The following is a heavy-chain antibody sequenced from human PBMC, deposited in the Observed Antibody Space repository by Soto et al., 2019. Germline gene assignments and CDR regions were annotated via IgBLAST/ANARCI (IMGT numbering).Heavy chain of an antibody. D-gene: IGHD5-12*01. CDR1: GGTFSSYA. CDR3: SRDSGHIGYDFQTDAFDI. V-gene: IGHV1-69*01. J-gene: IGHJ3*02. Sequence: QVQLVQSGAEVKKPGSSVKVSCKASGGTFSSYAISWVRQAPGQGLEWMGGIIPIFGTANYAQKCQGRVTITADESTSTAYMELSSLRSEDTAVYYCSRDSGHIGYDFQTDAFDIWGQGTMVTVSS. CDR2: IIPIFGTA.